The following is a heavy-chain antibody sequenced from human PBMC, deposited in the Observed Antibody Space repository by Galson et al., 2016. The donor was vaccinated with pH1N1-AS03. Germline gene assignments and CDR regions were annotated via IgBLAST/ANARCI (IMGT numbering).Heavy chain of an antibody. V-gene: IGHV1-69*02. CDR3: VIMWKPTVLDI. CDR2: IIPILGMT. Sequence: SVKVSCKASGDNFIRYTISWVRQAPGQGLEWMGRIIPILGMTTYAQKFQGRVTITADTSTSTAYMELGSLTSEDTAVYYCVIMWKPTVLDIWGQGTLVSVSS. J-gene: IGHJ3*02. D-gene: IGHD3-16*01. CDR1: GDNFIRYT.